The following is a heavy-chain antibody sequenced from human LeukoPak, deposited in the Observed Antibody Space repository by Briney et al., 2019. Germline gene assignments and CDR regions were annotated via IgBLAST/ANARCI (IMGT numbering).Heavy chain of an antibody. D-gene: IGHD6-19*01. CDR2: INPSGGST. V-gene: IGHV1-46*01. J-gene: IGHJ3*02. CDR1: GYTFTSYY. CDR3: AGPIAVAGTSRDAFDI. Sequence: ASVKVSCKASGYTFTSYYMHWVRQAPGQGLEWMGIINPSGGSTSYAQKFQGRVTMTRDTSISTAYMELSRLRSDDTAVYYCAGPIAVAGTSRDAFDIWGQGTMVTVSS.